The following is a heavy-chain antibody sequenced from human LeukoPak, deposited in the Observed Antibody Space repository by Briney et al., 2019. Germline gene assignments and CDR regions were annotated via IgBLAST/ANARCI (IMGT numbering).Heavy chain of an antibody. CDR3: ARATTYYYDSSVGY. CDR2: ISSSGSTI. V-gene: IGHV3-11*04. D-gene: IGHD3-22*01. Sequence: GGSLRLSCAASGFTFSDYYMSWIRQAPGKGLEWVSYISSSGSTIYYADSVKGRFTISRDNAKDSLYLQMNSLRAEDTAVYYCARATTYYYDSSVGYWGQGTLVTVSS. CDR1: GFTFSDYY. J-gene: IGHJ4*02.